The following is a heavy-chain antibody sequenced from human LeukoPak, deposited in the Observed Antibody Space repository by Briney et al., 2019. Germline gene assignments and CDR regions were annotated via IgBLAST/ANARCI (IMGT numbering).Heavy chain of an antibody. V-gene: IGHV1-2*02. CDR2: INPNSGGT. J-gene: IGHJ4*02. Sequence: ASVKVSCKASGYTFTGYYMHWVRQAPGQGLEWMGWINPNSGGTNYAQKFQGRVTMTRDTSISTVYMELSRLRSDDTAVYYCARRSYDSSGYYQITDLDYWGQGTLVTVSS. CDR1: GYTFTGYY. CDR3: ARRSYDSSGYYQITDLDY. D-gene: IGHD3-22*01.